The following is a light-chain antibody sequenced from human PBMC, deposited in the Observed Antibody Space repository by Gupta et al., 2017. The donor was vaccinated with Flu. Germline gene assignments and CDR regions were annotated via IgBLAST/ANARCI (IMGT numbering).Light chain of an antibody. CDR1: QSISSY. CDR3: QQSYSTFWT. CDR2: AAS. Sequence: PSSLSASVGDRVTITCRASQSISSYLNWYQQKPGKAPKLLIYAASSLQSGVPSRFSGSGSGTDFTLTISSLQPEDFATYYCQQSYSTFWTFGQGTKVEIK. V-gene: IGKV1-39*01. J-gene: IGKJ1*01.